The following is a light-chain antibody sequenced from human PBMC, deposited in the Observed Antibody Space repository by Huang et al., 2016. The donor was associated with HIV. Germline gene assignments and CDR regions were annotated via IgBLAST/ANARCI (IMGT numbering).Light chain of an antibody. J-gene: IGKJ1*01. CDR3: QQYNDWPRS. Sequence: EIVMTQSPGTLSVAPGERATLSCRASQNINTNLALFQQKPGQAPRLLIYAASTRTADFPARFSGSGSRTEFTLTISSLQSEDIAVYYCQQYNDWPRSFGQGTKVEIK. CDR1: QNINTN. V-gene: IGKV3-15*01. CDR2: AAS.